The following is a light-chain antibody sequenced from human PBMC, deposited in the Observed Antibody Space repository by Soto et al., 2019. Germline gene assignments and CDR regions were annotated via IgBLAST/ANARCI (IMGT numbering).Light chain of an antibody. J-gene: IGLJ1*01. Sequence: QSVLTQPRSVSGSPGQSVTISCTTTSSDVGGYNYVSWYQQHPGKAPKLMIYDVSKRPSGVPDRFSGSKSGNTAPLTISGLQAEDEADYYCCSYAGSYVFGTGTKVTVL. CDR3: CSYAGSYV. V-gene: IGLV2-11*01. CDR1: SSDVGGYNY. CDR2: DVS.